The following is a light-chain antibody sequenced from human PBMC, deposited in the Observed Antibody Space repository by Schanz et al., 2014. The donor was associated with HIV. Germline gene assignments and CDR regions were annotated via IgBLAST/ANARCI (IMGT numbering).Light chain of an antibody. CDR3: EVWDDSLSVGV. J-gene: IGLJ3*02. V-gene: IGLV1-51*01. CDR1: SSNIGNNY. CDR2: DNN. Sequence: QSVLTQPPSVSAAPGQKVTISCSGSSSNIGNNYVSWYQQFPGTAPKLLIYDNNKRPSGIPDRFSGSKSGTSASLAISGLRSEDEGDYYCEVWDDSLSVGVFGGGTKVTVL.